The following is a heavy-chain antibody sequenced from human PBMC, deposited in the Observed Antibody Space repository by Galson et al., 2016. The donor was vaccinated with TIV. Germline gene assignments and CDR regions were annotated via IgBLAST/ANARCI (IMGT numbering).Heavy chain of an antibody. J-gene: IGHJ4*02. V-gene: IGHV2-70*17. D-gene: IGHD4-17*01. Sequence: PALVKPTQTLTLTCTFSGFSLNTDGMCVNWIRQPPGKALEWLARIDWDDDTFYSTSLKTRLTISKDTSKNQVVLTMTNMDPVDTATYYCARMVYGDYPPRFYFDYWGQGILVTVSS. CDR1: GFSLNTDGMC. CDR3: ARMVYGDYPPRFYFDY. CDR2: IDWDDDT.